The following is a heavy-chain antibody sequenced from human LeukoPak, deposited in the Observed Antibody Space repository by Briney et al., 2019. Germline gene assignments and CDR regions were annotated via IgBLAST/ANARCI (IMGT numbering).Heavy chain of an antibody. V-gene: IGHV1-69*04. Sequence: ASVKVSCKASGYTFTGYYIHWVRQAPGQGLEWMGRIIPILGIANYAQKFQGRVTITADKSTSTAYMELSSLRSEDTAVYYCARDGHIVVVPAAIYWFDPWGQGTLVTVSS. CDR3: ARDGHIVVVPAAIYWFDP. CDR2: IIPILGIA. J-gene: IGHJ5*02. CDR1: GYTFTGYY. D-gene: IGHD2-2*01.